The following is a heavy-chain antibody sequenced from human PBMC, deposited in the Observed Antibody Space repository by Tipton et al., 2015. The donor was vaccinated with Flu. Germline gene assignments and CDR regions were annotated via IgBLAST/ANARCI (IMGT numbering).Heavy chain of an antibody. CDR3: AKDIYDSSGWDY. CDR1: GFTFDDYA. Sequence: RSLRLSCAASGFTFDDYAMHWVRQAPGKGLEWVSGISWNSGSIGYADSVKGRFTISRDNAKNSLYLQMNSLRAEDTALYYCAKDIYDSSGWDYWGQGTLVTVSS. J-gene: IGHJ4*02. D-gene: IGHD3-22*01. V-gene: IGHV3-9*01. CDR2: ISWNSGSI.